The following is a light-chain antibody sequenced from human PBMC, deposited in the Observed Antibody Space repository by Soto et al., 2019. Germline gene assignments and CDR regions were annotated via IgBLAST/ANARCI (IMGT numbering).Light chain of an antibody. Sequence: DIQMTQSPCTLSASVGDRVTITCRASQSISSWLAWYQQKPGKATKFLIQKASSLVSGVPSRFSGSGSGTQFTLTISSLQPDDFATYFCQQYASYPLTFGGGTKVEIK. CDR1: QSISSW. V-gene: IGKV1-5*03. CDR3: QQYASYPLT. CDR2: KAS. J-gene: IGKJ4*01.